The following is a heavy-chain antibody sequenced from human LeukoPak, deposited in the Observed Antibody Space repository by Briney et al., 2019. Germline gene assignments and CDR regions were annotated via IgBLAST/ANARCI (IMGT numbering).Heavy chain of an antibody. CDR2: ISGSGTI. Sequence: TASETLSLTCTVSGGSINSYWSWIRQPAGKGLEWIGRISGSGTITYNPALQSRLSISIDTSKNQFSLKLMSVTAADTAVYSCARDSGTTGEVKFDPWGQGTLDTVSS. CDR1: GGSINSY. D-gene: IGHD3-10*01. CDR3: ARDSGTTGEVKFDP. J-gene: IGHJ5*02. V-gene: IGHV4-4*07.